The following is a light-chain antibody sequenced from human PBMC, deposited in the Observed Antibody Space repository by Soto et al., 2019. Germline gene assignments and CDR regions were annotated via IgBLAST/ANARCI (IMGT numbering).Light chain of an antibody. CDR1: QSVSSSY. J-gene: IGKJ4*01. V-gene: IGKV3-20*01. CDR3: QQYDSSPLT. CDR2: GAS. Sequence: EIVLTQSPGTLSLSQGERATLSCRAGQSVSSSYLAWYQQKPGQAPRVLIYGASRRATGIPDRFSGSGSGTDFTLTISRLEPEDFAVYYCQQYDSSPLTFGGGTKVDIK.